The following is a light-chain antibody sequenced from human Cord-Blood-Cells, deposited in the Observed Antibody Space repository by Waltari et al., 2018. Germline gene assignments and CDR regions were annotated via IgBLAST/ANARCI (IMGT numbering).Light chain of an antibody. CDR1: QSLLHSNGYNY. J-gene: IGKJ2*01. CDR2: LGS. Sequence: DLVMTQSPLSLPVTPGAPASISCRPSQSLLHSNGYNYLDWYLQKPGQSPQLLIYLGSNRASGVPDRFSGSGSGTDFTLKISRVEAEDVGVYYCMQALQTPPYTFGQGTKLEIK. CDR3: MQALQTPPYT. V-gene: IGKV2-28*01.